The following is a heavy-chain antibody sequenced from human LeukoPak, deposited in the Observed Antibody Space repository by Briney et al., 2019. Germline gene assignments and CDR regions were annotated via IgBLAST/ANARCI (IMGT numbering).Heavy chain of an antibody. Sequence: SVKVSCKASGYTFTGYYMHWVRQAPGQGLEWMGGIIPIFGTANYAQKFQGRVTITADESTSTAYMELSSLRSEDTAVYYCARAYSSGFPTSVDYWGQGTLSPSPQ. D-gene: IGHD6-19*01. J-gene: IGHJ4*02. V-gene: IGHV1-69*13. CDR3: ARAYSSGFPTSVDY. CDR1: GYTFTGYY. CDR2: IIPIFGTA.